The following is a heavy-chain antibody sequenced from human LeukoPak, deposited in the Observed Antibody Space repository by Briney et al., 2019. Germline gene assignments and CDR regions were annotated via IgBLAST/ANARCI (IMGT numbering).Heavy chain of an antibody. Sequence: GASVKVSCKASGYTFTAYYVHWVRQAPGQGLEWMGWINPNSGGTYYAQKFQGRVTMTRDTSISTVFMDLSRLRSDDTAVYYCARYSMANTLDFWGQGILVTVSP. CDR2: INPNSGGT. CDR3: ARYSMANTLDF. D-gene: IGHD2/OR15-2a*01. V-gene: IGHV1-2*02. CDR1: GYTFTAYY. J-gene: IGHJ4*02.